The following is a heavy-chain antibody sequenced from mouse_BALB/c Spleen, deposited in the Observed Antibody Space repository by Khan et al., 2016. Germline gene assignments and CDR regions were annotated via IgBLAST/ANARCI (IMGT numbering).Heavy chain of an antibody. Sequence: EVELVESGGGLVQPGGSLRLSCATSGFTFSDYYLSWVRQPPGKTLEWLGFSRKKAKGSTAEYSASVKGRFTISRDTSQSILYLQMNNVRAEDSATYYCARDIEDLWYFDVWGAGTTVTVSS. CDR3: ARDIEDLWYFDV. V-gene: IGHV7-3*02. J-gene: IGHJ1*01. CDR1: GFTFSDYY. CDR2: SRKKAKGSTA.